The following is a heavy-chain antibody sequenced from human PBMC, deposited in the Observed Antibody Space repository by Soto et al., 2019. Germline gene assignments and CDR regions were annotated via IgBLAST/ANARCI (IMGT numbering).Heavy chain of an antibody. V-gene: IGHV2-5*02. CDR1: GFSLSTTGKS. CDR2: IYWDDDK. CDR3: AHSRGDGDYFPY. Sequence: QITLKESGPTLVKPTQTLTLTCTFSGFSLSTTGKSVAWIRQPPGKALEWLSVIYWDDDKRYSPSLNTRLTIAKDTSKNQAVLKLTNMDPSDTGTYYCAHSRGDGDYFPYWGQGTLVSVSS. J-gene: IGHJ4*02. D-gene: IGHD3-16*01.